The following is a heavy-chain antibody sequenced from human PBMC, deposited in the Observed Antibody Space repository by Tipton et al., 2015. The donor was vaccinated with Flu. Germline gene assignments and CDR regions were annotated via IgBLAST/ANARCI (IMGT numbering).Heavy chain of an antibody. D-gene: IGHD3-10*01. V-gene: IGHV4-39*07. CDR2: IFPSGTT. Sequence: TLSLTCTVSSGPIRSTNYFCAWIRQPPGKRLELIGSIFPSGTTYYNPSPKSRVTISVDMSQNQFSLKLDSVTAADTAVYYCARRTVSGPYNWFDFWGQGTLVTVSS. J-gene: IGHJ5*01. CDR1: SGPIRSTNYF. CDR3: ARRTVSGPYNWFDF.